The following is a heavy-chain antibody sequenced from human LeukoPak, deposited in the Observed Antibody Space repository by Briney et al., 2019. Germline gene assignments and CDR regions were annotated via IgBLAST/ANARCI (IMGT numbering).Heavy chain of an antibody. J-gene: IGHJ4*02. CDR2: FF. CDR1: GGSVRNYY. Sequence: WETLSLTCTVSGGSVRNYYWTWIRQPAGKGLEWIGRFFNSSLKSRLTMALDTSKNQFSLKLTSVTAADTAVYYCARCPSDANYFDYWGQGILVTVSS. CDR3: ARCPSDANYFDY. V-gene: IGHV4-4*07.